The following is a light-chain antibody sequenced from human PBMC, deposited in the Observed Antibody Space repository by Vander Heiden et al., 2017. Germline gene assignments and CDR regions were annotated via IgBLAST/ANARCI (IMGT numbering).Light chain of an antibody. Sequence: QSVLTQSPSVSGTPGQRVTISCSGSSSDIGSNYVYWYKQLPGAAPTLLMVKNSQRPSGVPDRFSGSDSGTSASLAISGLRSEDEAAYYCVAWDDSLRGPVFGGGTKLTVL. CDR3: VAWDDSLRGPV. J-gene: IGLJ2*01. V-gene: IGLV1-47*01. CDR2: KNS. CDR1: SSDIGSNY.